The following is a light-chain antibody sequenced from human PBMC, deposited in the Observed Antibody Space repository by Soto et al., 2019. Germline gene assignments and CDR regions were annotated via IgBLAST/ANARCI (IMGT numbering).Light chain of an antibody. V-gene: IGKV3-20*01. Sequence: IVLTQSPGTLTMTPWERAISHCRASQSVSSSYLAWYQQNPGQAPRLLIYDASSRATGIPDRFSGSGSGTDFTLTISRLEPEDFAVYYCQQYGNSPLTFGGGTKVDI. J-gene: IGKJ4*01. CDR2: DAS. CDR3: QQYGNSPLT. CDR1: QSVSSSY.